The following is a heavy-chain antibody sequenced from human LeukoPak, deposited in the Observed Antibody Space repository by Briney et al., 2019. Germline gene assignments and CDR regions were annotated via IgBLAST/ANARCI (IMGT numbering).Heavy chain of an antibody. CDR2: ISYDGSNK. CDR1: GFTFSSYG. CDR3: AKDWNLFDY. Sequence: GGSLRLSCAASGFTFSSYGMHWVRQAPGKGLEWVAVISYDGSNKYYADSVKGRFTISRDNSKNTLYLQMNSLRAEDTAEYYCAKDWNLFDYWGQGTLVTVSS. V-gene: IGHV3-30*18. J-gene: IGHJ4*02. D-gene: IGHD1-1*01.